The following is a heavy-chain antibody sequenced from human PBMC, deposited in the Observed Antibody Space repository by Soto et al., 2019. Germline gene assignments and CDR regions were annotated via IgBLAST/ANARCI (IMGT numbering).Heavy chain of an antibody. CDR3: ARDRIRDYDYYYYGMDV. Sequence: ASVKVSCKASGYTFTGYYMHWVRQAPGQGLEWMGWIIPNSGGTNYAQKFQGWVTMTRDTSISTAYMEPSRLRSDDTAVYYCARDRIRDYDYYYYGMDVWGQGTTVTVSS. V-gene: IGHV1-2*04. CDR1: GYTFTGYY. CDR2: IIPNSGGT. D-gene: IGHD4-17*01. J-gene: IGHJ6*02.